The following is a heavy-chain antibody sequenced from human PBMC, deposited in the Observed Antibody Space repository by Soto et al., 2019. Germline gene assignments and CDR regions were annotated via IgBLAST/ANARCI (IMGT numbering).Heavy chain of an antibody. CDR3: ARDRSHSSAYWWLDY. J-gene: IGHJ4*02. CDR2: IYSGGST. D-gene: IGHD3-22*01. CDR1: GFTVSSNY. Sequence: GGSLRLSCAASGFTVSSNYMSWVRQAPGKGLEWVSVIYSGGSTYYADSVKGRFTISRDNSKNTLYLQMNSLRAEDTAVYYCARDRSHSSAYWWLDYWGQGTQVTVSS. V-gene: IGHV3-53*01.